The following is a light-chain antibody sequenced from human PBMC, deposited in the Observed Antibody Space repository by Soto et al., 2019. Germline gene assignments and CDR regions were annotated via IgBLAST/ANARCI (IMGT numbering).Light chain of an antibody. CDR2: AAS. Sequence: IQLTQSPSSLSASVGDRVTITCRASQGISSYLAWYQQKPGKAPKLLIYAASTLQSGVPSRFSGSGSGTDFTLTISSLQPEDFATYYCQQLNRAFGGGTKVEIK. CDR3: QQLNRA. J-gene: IGKJ4*01. V-gene: IGKV1-9*01. CDR1: QGISSY.